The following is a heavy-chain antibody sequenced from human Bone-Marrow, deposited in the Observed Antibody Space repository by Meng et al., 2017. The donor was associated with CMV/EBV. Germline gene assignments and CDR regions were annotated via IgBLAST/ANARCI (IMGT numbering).Heavy chain of an antibody. CDR2: ISNDGSNK. CDR3: ARGGPSILVPARPWL. D-gene: IGHD2-2*01. CDR1: RFPFSSYS. V-gene: IGHV3-30*03. J-gene: IGHJ4*02. Sequence: GGSLRLSCAASRFPFSSYSIHWVRQAPGKGLEWVAVISNDGSNKYYADSVKGRLTISRDNSKNTLYLQMNSLRAEDTAFYYCARGGPSILVPARPWLWGQGTLVPVSS.